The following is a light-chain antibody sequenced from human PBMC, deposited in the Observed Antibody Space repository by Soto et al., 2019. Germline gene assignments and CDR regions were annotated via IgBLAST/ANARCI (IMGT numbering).Light chain of an antibody. J-gene: IGKJ4*01. Sequence: DIQMTKSPSTLSASVGDRVTITCRASQSVSTYLNWYVQKPGKAPKLLIYAASSLQSGVPSTFSGSGSGTDFTLTISSLQPEDFATYYCQQSYSSLTFGGGTKVDIK. CDR2: AAS. CDR1: QSVSTY. CDR3: QQSYSSLT. V-gene: IGKV1-39*01.